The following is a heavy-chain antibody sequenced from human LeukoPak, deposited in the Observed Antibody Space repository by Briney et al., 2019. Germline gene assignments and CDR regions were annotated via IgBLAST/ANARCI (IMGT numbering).Heavy chain of an antibody. J-gene: IGHJ4*02. Sequence: GGSLRLSCAASGFTFSNYAMRWVRQAPGKGLEWVSGISGSGDSTYYADSVKGRFTISRDNSKNTLYLQMNSLRAEDTAVYYCAINGGGDSGYGNFDYWGQGTLVTVSS. V-gene: IGHV3-23*01. D-gene: IGHD5-12*01. CDR2: ISGSGDST. CDR1: GFTFSNYA. CDR3: AINGGGDSGYGNFDY.